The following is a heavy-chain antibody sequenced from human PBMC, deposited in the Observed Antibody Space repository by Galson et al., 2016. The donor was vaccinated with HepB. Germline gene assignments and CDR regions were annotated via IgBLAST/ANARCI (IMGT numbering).Heavy chain of an antibody. Sequence: SLRLSCAASGFTFITYAIHWVRQAPGKGLQCVAVISYDGSNKYYADSVKGRFTISRDNSKNTVSLQMDSLRAEDTAVYYCARSGGKLYYYMDVWGKGTTVTVSS. D-gene: IGHD3-10*01. CDR2: ISYDGSNK. CDR1: GFTFITYA. J-gene: IGHJ6*03. V-gene: IGHV3-30-3*01. CDR3: ARSGGKLYYYMDV.